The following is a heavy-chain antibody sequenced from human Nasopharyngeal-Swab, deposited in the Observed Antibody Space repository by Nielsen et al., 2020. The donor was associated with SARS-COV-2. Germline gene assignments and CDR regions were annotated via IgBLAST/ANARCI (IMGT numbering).Heavy chain of an antibody. CDR1: GFTFNSHG. Sequence: GESLKISCAASGFTFNSHGMHWVRQAPGKGLEWVAVISFDGSKKYYADSVKGRFTISRDSSKNTLYLQMNSLKTEDTAVYYCTTDSVGWLVTYWGQGTLVTVSS. CDR2: ISFDGSKK. CDR3: TTDSVGWLVTY. J-gene: IGHJ4*02. D-gene: IGHD6-19*01. V-gene: IGHV3-30*03.